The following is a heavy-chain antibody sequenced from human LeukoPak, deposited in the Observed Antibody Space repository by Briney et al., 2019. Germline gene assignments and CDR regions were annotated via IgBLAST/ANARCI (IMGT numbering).Heavy chain of an antibody. J-gene: IGHJ4*02. D-gene: IGHD1-14*01. Sequence: PGGSLRLSCAASGFTFNDSAMHWFRQAPGTGLEWVSAIYARGDSKYYARSVRGRFTISRDNSKSSVYLQMDSLRTDDSARYHCVKGRGPLGDNYWGQGTLVTVSS. CDR1: GFTFNDSA. CDR3: VKGRGPLGDNY. V-gene: IGHV3-43*02. CDR2: IYARGDSK.